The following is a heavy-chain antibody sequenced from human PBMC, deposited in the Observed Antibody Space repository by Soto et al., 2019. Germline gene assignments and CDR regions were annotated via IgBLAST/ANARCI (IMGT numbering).Heavy chain of an antibody. CDR2: INHSGST. Sequence: SETLSLTCAVYGGSFSGYFWSWIRQPPGKGLEWIGEINHSGSTNHNPSLKSRVTISVDTSKNQFSLKLSSVTAADTAVYYCARRSRDSSGYYYFDYWGQGTLVTVSS. CDR1: GGSFSGYF. CDR3: ARRSRDSSGYYYFDY. D-gene: IGHD3-22*01. V-gene: IGHV4-34*01. J-gene: IGHJ4*02.